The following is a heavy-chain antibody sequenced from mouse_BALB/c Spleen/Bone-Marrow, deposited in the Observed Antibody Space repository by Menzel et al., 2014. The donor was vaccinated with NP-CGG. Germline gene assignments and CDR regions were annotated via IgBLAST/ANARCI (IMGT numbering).Heavy chain of an antibody. J-gene: IGHJ4*01. Sequence: EVKLMESGGGLVQPGGSLKLSCATSGFTFSDYYMYWVRQTPVKRLEWVAYISNGGGSTYYPDTVKGRFTISRDNAKNTLYLQMSRLKSEDTAMYYCARHLYGNYGAMDYWGQGTSVTVSS. CDR3: ARHLYGNYGAMDY. V-gene: IGHV5-12*02. CDR1: GFTFSDYY. CDR2: ISNGGGST. D-gene: IGHD2-1*01.